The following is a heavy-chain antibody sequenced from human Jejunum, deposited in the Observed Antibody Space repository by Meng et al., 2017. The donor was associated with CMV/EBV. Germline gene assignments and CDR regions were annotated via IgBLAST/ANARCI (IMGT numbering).Heavy chain of an antibody. CDR3: ARETPNTYYWDY. Sequence: VQLGGSGGALIQPGGSLSLSLAASGLTVSNNYMSWVRQAPGKGLEWVSVIYSGGATRYADSVRGRFTISRDNSKNTLYLQMNSLRAEDTAVYYCARETPNTYYWDYWGQGTLVTVSS. V-gene: IGHV3-53*01. CDR2: IYSGGAT. D-gene: IGHD2-21*01. J-gene: IGHJ4*02. CDR1: GLTVSNNY.